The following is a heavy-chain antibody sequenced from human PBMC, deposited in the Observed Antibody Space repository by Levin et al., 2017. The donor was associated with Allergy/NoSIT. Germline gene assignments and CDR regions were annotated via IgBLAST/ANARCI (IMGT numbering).Heavy chain of an antibody. Sequence: SETLSLTCAVYGGSFSGYYWSWIRQPPGKGLEWIGEINHSGSTNYNPSLKSRVTISVDTSKNQFSLKLSSVTAADTAVYYCARGWEQWLVVSDAFDIWGQGTMVTVSS. V-gene: IGHV4-34*01. D-gene: IGHD6-19*01. CDR3: ARGWEQWLVVSDAFDI. CDR2: INHSGST. J-gene: IGHJ3*02. CDR1: GGSFSGYY.